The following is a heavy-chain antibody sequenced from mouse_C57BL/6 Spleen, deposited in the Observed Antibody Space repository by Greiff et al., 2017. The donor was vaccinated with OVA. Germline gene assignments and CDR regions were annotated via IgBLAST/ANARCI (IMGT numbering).Heavy chain of an antibody. CDR3: ARRGYYGSSYVDWYFDV. D-gene: IGHD1-1*01. J-gene: IGHJ1*03. CDR1: GYTFTSYG. Sequence: LQESGAELARPGASVKLSCKASGYTFTSYGISWVKQRTGQGLEWIGEIYPRSGNTYYNEKFKGKATLTADKSSSTAYMELRSLTSEDSAVYFCARRGYYGSSYVDWYFDVWGTGTTVTVSS. CDR2: IYPRSGNT. V-gene: IGHV1-81*01.